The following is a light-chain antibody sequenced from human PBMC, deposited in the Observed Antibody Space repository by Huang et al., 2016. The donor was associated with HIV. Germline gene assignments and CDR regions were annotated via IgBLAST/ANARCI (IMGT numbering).Light chain of an antibody. Sequence: IRMTQSPSSLSASTGDRVTITCRANQDINNFLAWYQQRPGSVPKLLIYAASTLQSGVPSRFSGNVSGTDFTLTIDCLHSEDVATYYCQQYDIHPLTFGPGTRVDIK. J-gene: IGKJ3*01. V-gene: IGKV1-8*01. CDR2: AAS. CDR1: QDINNF. CDR3: QQYDIHPLT.